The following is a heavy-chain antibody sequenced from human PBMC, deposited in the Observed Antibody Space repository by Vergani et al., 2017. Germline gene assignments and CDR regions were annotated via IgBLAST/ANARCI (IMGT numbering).Heavy chain of an antibody. CDR3: ARGGYCSSTSCYWYFDL. Sequence: QVQLQESGPGLVKPSPTLSLTCTVSGGSISSGSYYWSWIRQPAGKGLEWIGRIYTSGSTNYNPSLKSRVTISVDTSTNQFSLQLSSVTAADTAVYYCARGGYCSSTSCYWYFDLWGRGTLVTVSS. J-gene: IGHJ2*01. CDR1: GGSISSGSYY. CDR2: IYTSGST. V-gene: IGHV4-61*02. D-gene: IGHD2-2*01.